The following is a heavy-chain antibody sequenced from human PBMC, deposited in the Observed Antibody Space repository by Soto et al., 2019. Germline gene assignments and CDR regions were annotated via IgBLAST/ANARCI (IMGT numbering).Heavy chain of an antibody. V-gene: IGHV3-49*03. CDR2: IRSKAYGGTT. J-gene: IGHJ6*02. D-gene: IGHD5-18*01. Sequence: HPGGSLRLSCTASGFTFGDYAMSWFRQAPGKGLEWVGFIRSKAYGGTTEYAASVKGRFTISRDDSKSIAYLQMNSLKTEDTAVYYCTRDSRGYSYGYYYYYGMDVWGQGTTVTVSS. CDR3: TRDSRGYSYGYYYYYGMDV. CDR1: GFTFGDYA.